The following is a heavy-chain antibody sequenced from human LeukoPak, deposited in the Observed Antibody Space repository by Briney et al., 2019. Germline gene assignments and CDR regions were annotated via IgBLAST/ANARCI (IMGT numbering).Heavy chain of an antibody. CDR3: ARDIGPIAVAGTGLGY. CDR2: ISSSSSYI. J-gene: IGHJ4*02. Sequence: MTGGSLRLSCAVSGFIVSSNYMSWVRQVPGKGLEWVSSISSSSSYIYYADSVKGRFTISRDNAKNSLYLQMNSLRAEDTAVYYCARDIGPIAVAGTGLGYWGQGTLVTVSS. CDR1: GFIVSSNY. D-gene: IGHD6-19*01. V-gene: IGHV3-21*01.